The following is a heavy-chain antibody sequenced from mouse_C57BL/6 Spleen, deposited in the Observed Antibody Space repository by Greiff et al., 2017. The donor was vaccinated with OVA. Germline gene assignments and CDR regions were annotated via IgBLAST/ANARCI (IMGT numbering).Heavy chain of an antibody. J-gene: IGHJ1*03. Sequence: EVQLVESGGGLVQPKGSLKLSCAASGFSFNTYAMNWVRQAPGKGLEWVARIRSKSNNYATYYADSVKDRFTISRDDSESMLYLQMNNLKTEDTAMYYCVRQGDGYFYWYFDVWGTGTTVTVSS. D-gene: IGHD2-3*01. CDR3: VRQGDGYFYWYFDV. CDR2: IRSKSNNYAT. V-gene: IGHV10-1*01. CDR1: GFSFNTYA.